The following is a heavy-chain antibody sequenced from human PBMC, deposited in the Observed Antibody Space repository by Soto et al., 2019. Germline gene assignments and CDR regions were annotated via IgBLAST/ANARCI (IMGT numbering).Heavy chain of an antibody. CDR3: ARRRAAAGTSFWFDP. J-gene: IGHJ5*02. Sequence: GGALSISFKWSWYSLSRYWIRRGRQMPGKGLEWMGRIDTSDSYTNYSPSFQGHVTISADNSISTAYLQWSSLKASDTAMYYCARRRAAAGTSFWFDPWGQGTLVTVSS. V-gene: IGHV5-10-1*01. CDR1: WYSLSRYW. D-gene: IGHD6-13*01. CDR2: IDTSDSYT.